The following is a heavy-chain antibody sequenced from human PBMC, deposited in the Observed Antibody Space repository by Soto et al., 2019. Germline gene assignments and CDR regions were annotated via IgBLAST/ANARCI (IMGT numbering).Heavy chain of an antibody. J-gene: IGHJ6*02. CDR2: IRGKSRNYAT. CDR3: ARGADYGSGSYYYYYGMDV. V-gene: IGHV3-73*01. D-gene: IGHD3-10*01. CDR1: DFTFGDSA. Sequence: GGSLRLSCAASDFTFGDSAVHWIRQASGNGLEWVGRIRGKSRNYATGYAASVKGRFAISRDNAKNSLYLQMNSLRAEDTAVYYCARGADYGSGSYYYYYGMDVWGQGTTVTVSS.